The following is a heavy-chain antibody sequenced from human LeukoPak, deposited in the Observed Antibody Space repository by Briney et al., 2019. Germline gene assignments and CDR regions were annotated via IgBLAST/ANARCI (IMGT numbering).Heavy chain of an antibody. CDR3: APRQQRLLAYDI. Sequence: PSETLSLTCTVSGGSISSSSYYWTWIRQPPGKGLEWIGSIYYSGSTYYNPSLKSRVTISVDTSKNQFSLKLSPVTAADTAVYYCAPRQQRLLAYDIWGQGTMVTVSS. CDR2: IYYSGST. V-gene: IGHV4-39*01. J-gene: IGHJ3*02. D-gene: IGHD6-19*01. CDR1: GGSISSSSYY.